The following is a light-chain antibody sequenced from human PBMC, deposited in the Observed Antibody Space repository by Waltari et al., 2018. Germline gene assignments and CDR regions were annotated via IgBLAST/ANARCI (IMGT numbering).Light chain of an antibody. Sequence: SYELTQPPSVSVSPGQTARIACSGDALPRKYAYWYQPKSGQAPVLVIYEDTKRPSAIPERFSGSSSGAVATLTISGAQEEDEADYYCYSTDISGSLWVFGGGTKVTVL. V-gene: IGLV3-10*01. J-gene: IGLJ3*02. CDR3: YSTDISGSLWV. CDR1: ALPRKY. CDR2: EDT.